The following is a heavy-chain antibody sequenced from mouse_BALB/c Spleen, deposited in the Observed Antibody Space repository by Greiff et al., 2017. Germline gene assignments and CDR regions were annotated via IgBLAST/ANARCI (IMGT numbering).Heavy chain of an antibody. Sequence: EVQRVESGGGLVQPGGSRKLSCAASGFTFSSFGMHWVRQAPEKGLEWVAYISSGSSTIYYADTVKGRFTISRDNPKNTLFLQMTSLRSEDTAMYYCARRAGFITTVVAPYWYFDVWGAGTTVTVSS. V-gene: IGHV5-17*02. CDR2: ISSGSSTI. J-gene: IGHJ1*01. CDR3: ARRAGFITTVVAPYWYFDV. D-gene: IGHD1-1*01. CDR1: GFTFSSFG.